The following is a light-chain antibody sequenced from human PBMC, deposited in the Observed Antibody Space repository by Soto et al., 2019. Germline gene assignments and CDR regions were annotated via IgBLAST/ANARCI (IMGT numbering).Light chain of an antibody. J-gene: IGKJ1*01. CDR3: QQYNDWPRT. CDR1: QSLNSN. V-gene: IGKV3-15*01. Sequence: EIVMTQSPATLSVSPGERAALSCRASQSLNSNLAWYHQKAGQAPRLLIYGASTRATGIPARFSGSESGTEFTLTINSLQSEDFGVYYCQQYNDWPRTFGQGTKVEIK. CDR2: GAS.